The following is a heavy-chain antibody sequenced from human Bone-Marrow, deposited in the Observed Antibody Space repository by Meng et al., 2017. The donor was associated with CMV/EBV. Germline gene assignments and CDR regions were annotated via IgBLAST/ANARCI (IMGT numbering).Heavy chain of an antibody. V-gene: IGHV3-21*01. D-gene: IGHD4-17*01. CDR2: ISSSSSYI. Sequence: GESLKISCAASGFTFSSYSMNWVRQAPGKGLEWVSSISSSSSYIYYADSVKGRFTISRDNAKNSLYLQMNSLRAEDTAVYYCARDPDYGDYDEDYYFDYWGQGTLVTVSS. CDR1: GFTFSSYS. CDR3: ARDPDYGDYDEDYYFDY. J-gene: IGHJ4*02.